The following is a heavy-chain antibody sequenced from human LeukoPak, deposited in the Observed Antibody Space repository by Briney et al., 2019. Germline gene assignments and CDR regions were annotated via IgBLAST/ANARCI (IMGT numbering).Heavy chain of an antibody. V-gene: IGHV4-59*01. CDR1: GGSISSYY. CDR3: ARDRHGGAWGAFDI. Sequence: SETLSLTCTVSGGSISSYYWSWIRQPPGKGLEWIGYIYYSGSINYNPSLKSRVTISVDTSKNQFSLKLSSVTAADTAVYYCARDRHGGAWGAFDIWGQGTMVTVSS. CDR2: IYYSGSI. J-gene: IGHJ3*02. D-gene: IGHD2-21*02.